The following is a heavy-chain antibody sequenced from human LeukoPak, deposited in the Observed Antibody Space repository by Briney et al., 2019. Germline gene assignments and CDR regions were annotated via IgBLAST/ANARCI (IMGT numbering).Heavy chain of an antibody. Sequence: PSQTLSLTCTVSGGSISSGDYYWSWIRQPPGKGLEWIGYIYYSGSTYYNPSLKSRVTISIDTSKNQFSLKLSSVTAADTAVYYCASMKGHQSGTDSWGQGTLVTVSS. CDR2: IYYSGST. CDR1: GGSISSGDYY. CDR3: ASMKGHQSGTDS. D-gene: IGHD3-3*01. V-gene: IGHV4-30-4*01. J-gene: IGHJ4*02.